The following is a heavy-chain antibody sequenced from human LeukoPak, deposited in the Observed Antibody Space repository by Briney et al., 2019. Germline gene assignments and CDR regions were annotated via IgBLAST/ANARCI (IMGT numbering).Heavy chain of an antibody. CDR2: ISAYNGNT. Sequence: GASVKVSCKASGYTFTSYGISWVRQAPGQGLEWMGWISAYNGNTNYAQKLQGRVTMTTDTSTSTAYMELRSLRSDDTAVYYCARVPSGGWIQLWLELDAFDIWAKGQWSPSLQ. J-gene: IGHJ3*02. V-gene: IGHV1-18*01. CDR3: ARVPSGGWIQLWLELDAFDI. CDR1: GYTFTSYG. D-gene: IGHD5-18*01.